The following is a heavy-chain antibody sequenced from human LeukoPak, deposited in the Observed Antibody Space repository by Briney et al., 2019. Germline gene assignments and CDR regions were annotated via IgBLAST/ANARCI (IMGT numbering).Heavy chain of an antibody. CDR2: IIPIFGTA. CDR1: GGTFSSYA. V-gene: IGHV1-69*13. D-gene: IGHD3-3*01. Sequence: ASVKVSCKASGGTFSSYAISWVRQAPGQGLEWMGGIIPIFGTANYAQKFQGRVTITADESTSTAYMELSSLRSEDTAVYYCAEIRGRRIGDWFDPWGQGTLVTVSS. CDR3: AEIRGRRIGDWFDP. J-gene: IGHJ5*02.